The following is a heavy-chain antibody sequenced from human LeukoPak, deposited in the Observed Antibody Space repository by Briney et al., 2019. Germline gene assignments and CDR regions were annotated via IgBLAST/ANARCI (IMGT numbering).Heavy chain of an antibody. CDR1: GFTFSSYW. CDR3: AKDRGWNSFDI. D-gene: IGHD1-7*01. Sequence: GGSLRLSCAASGFTFSSYWMSWVRQARGKGLEWVANIKQDGSQKYYVDSVKGRFTIFRDNAENSLYLQMNSLRAEDTAVYYCAKDRGWNSFDIWGQGAMVTVSS. CDR2: IKQDGSQK. V-gene: IGHV3-7*04. J-gene: IGHJ3*02.